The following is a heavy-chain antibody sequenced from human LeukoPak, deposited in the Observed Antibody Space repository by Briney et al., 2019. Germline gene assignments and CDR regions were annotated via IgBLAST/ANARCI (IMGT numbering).Heavy chain of an antibody. Sequence: PGGSLRLSCAASGFTFSSYWMSWVRQAPGKGLEWVANIKQDGSEKYYVDSVKGRFTISRDNAKNSLYLQMNSLRAEDTAVYYCARDSDTVMVIDDAFDIWGQGTMVTVSS. CDR2: IKQDGSEK. V-gene: IGHV3-7*01. CDR1: GFTFSSYW. J-gene: IGHJ3*02. CDR3: ARDSDTVMVIDDAFDI. D-gene: IGHD5-18*01.